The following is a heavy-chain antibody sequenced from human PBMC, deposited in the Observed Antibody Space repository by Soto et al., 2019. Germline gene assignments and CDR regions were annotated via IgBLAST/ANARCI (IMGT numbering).Heavy chain of an antibody. V-gene: IGHV1-46*03. CDR1: GYTFSSYY. Sequence: QVQLVQSGAEVTKPGASVKVSCKASGYTFSSYYIHWVRQAPGQGLEWMGIINPSGGTTSYAQKLQGRVIIARDTSTNIVYMELSSLRSEDTAVYYCARAGTSGRRFDYWGQGTQVTVSS. CDR3: ARAGTSGRRFDY. D-gene: IGHD2-8*01. J-gene: IGHJ4*02. CDR2: INPSGGTT.